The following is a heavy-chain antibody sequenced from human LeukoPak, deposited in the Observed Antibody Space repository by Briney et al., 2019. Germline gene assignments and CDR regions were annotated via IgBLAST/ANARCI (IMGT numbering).Heavy chain of an antibody. J-gene: IGHJ4*02. CDR3: AKNFLGYCSGGSCYPVIY. CDR2: ISGSGGST. Sequence: PGGSLRLSCAASGFTFSSYAMSWARQAPGKGLEWVSAISGSGGSTYYADSVKGRFTISRDNSKNTLYLQMNSLRAEDTAVYYCAKNFLGYCSGGSCYPVIYWGQGTLVTVSS. V-gene: IGHV3-23*01. CDR1: GFTFSSYA. D-gene: IGHD2-15*01.